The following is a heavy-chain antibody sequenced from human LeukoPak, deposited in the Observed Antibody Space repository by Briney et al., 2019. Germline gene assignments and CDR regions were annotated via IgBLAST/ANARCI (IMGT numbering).Heavy chain of an antibody. V-gene: IGHV3-9*01. J-gene: IGHJ4*02. CDR3: AKDSHYDILTGSHYFDY. D-gene: IGHD3-9*01. CDR1: GFTFDYYA. Sequence: QPGRSLRLSCAASGFTFDYYAMHWVRQAPGKGLEGVSGISWNSGSIGYADSVKGRFTISRDNAKNSLYLQMNSLRAEDTALYYCAKDSHYDILTGSHYFDYWGQGTLVTVSS. CDR2: ISWNSGSI.